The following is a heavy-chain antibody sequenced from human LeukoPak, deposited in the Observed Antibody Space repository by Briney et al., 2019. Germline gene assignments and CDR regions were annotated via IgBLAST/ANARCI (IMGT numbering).Heavy chain of an antibody. J-gene: IGHJ4*02. CDR1: GFTFISYA. D-gene: IGHD1-1*01. CDR2: ISYDGSNK. Sequence: GESLRLSCAASGFTFISYAMHCVRQSPGKWLEWVAVISYDGSNKYYADSVKGRFTISRDNSKNTLYLQMNSLRAEDTAVYYCAKGRFWNDPFFDYWGQGTLVTVSS. CDR3: AKGRFWNDPFFDY. V-gene: IGHV3-30-3*01.